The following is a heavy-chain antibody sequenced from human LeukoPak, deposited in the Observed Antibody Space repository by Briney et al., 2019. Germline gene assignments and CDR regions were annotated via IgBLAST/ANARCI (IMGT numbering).Heavy chain of an antibody. D-gene: IGHD5-18*01. CDR1: GSTFTDYY. Sequence: ASVKVSCKASGSTFTDYYMHWVRQAPGQGLEWMGWISAYNGNTNYAQKLQGRVTMTTDTSTSTAYMELRSLRSDDTAVYYCARNRRIQLWGPDYWGQGTLVTVSS. V-gene: IGHV1-18*04. CDR2: ISAYNGNT. CDR3: ARNRRIQLWGPDY. J-gene: IGHJ4*02.